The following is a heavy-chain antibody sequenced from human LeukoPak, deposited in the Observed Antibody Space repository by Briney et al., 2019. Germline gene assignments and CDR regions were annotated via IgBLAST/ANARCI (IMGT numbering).Heavy chain of an antibody. D-gene: IGHD2-2*01. V-gene: IGHV4-39*07. CDR3: ARDPVPAYTSDAFDI. Sequence: SETLSLTCTVSGGSISSSSYYWGWIRQPPGKGLEWIGSIYYSGSTYYNPSLKSRVTISVDTSKNQFSLKLSSVTAADTAVYYCARDPVPAYTSDAFDIWGQGTMVTVSS. CDR1: GGSISSSSYY. J-gene: IGHJ3*02. CDR2: IYYSGST.